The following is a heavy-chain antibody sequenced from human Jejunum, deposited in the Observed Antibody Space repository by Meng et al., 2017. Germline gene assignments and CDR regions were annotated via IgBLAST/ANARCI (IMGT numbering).Heavy chain of an antibody. CDR2: IKPDGSDR. J-gene: IGHJ4*03. Sequence: GESLKISCAASGFTFSSNWMTWVRQAPGKGLEWVASIKPDGSDRYYVDSVKGRFTISRDNAKNSLFLQMNSLRADDTAVYYCARGRGGFYWGQG. CDR3: ARGRGGFY. CDR1: GFTFSSNW. D-gene: IGHD3-10*01. V-gene: IGHV3-7*01.